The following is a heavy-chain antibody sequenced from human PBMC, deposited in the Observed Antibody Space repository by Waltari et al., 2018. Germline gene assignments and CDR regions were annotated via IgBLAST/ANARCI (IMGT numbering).Heavy chain of an antibody. J-gene: IGHJ6*02. D-gene: IGHD4-17*01. CDR1: DFQFNDFW. Sequence: DGELVESGGGFVQPGGSLRLSCAAFDFQFNDFWMNWVRQAPGKGLEWVAGIKSDGSEKDYVDSVKGRFIISRDNAKTDSLFLQMDSLRVEDTGIYYCARPKFYHGDYPAGIDVWGQGTTVTVSS. CDR3: ARPKFYHGDYPAGIDV. CDR2: IKSDGSEK. V-gene: IGHV3-7*01.